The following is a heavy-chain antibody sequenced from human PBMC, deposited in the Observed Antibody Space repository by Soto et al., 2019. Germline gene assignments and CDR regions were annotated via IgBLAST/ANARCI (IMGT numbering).Heavy chain of an antibody. J-gene: IGHJ5*02. V-gene: IGHV4-30-2*01. D-gene: IGHD6-13*01. Sequence: PSETLSLTCAVSGGSISSGGYSWSWIRQPPGKGLEWIGYIYHSGSTYYNPSLERRVTISVDRSKNQFSLKLSSVTAADTAVYYCARDFAYSRFRWFDPWGQGTLVTVSS. CDR1: GGSISSGGYS. CDR2: IYHSGST. CDR3: ARDFAYSRFRWFDP.